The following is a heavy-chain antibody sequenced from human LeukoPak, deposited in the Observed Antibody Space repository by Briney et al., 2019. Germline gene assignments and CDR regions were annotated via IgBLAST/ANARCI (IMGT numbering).Heavy chain of an antibody. CDR1: GFTFSDYC. Sequence: PGGSLGLSCAASGFTFSDYCMHWVRQVPGKGLVWVSRIKSDGSSTSYADSVTGRFTISRGNGKNTLYLEMNSLRAEDTAVYYCARAPAGAGNRIDYWGQGTLVTVSS. CDR2: IKSDGSST. D-gene: IGHD6-13*01. J-gene: IGHJ4*02. V-gene: IGHV3-74*01. CDR3: ARAPAGAGNRIDY.